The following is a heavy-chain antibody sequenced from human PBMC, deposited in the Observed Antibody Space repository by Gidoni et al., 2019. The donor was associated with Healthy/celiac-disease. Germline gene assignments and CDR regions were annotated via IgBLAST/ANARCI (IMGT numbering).Heavy chain of an antibody. CDR1: GFTFSSYG. CDR2: ISYDGSNK. Sequence: QVQLVESGGGVVQPGRSLRLSCAASGFTFSSYGMHWVRQAPGKGLEWVAVISYDGSNKYYADSVKGRFTISRDNSKNTLYLQMNSLRAEDTAVYYCAKGRPHPFDYWGQGTLVTVSS. CDR3: AKGRPHPFDY. V-gene: IGHV3-30*18. J-gene: IGHJ4*02.